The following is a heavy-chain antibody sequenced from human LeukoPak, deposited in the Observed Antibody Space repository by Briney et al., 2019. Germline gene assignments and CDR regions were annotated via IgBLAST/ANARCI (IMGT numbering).Heavy chain of an antibody. CDR1: GFTFSGYS. CDR3: ARVFLGSFDY. Sequence: GGSLRLSCAASGFTFSGYSMSWVRQAPGKGLEWVAVISYDGSNKYYADSVKGRFTISRDNSKNTLYLQMNSLRAEDTAVYYCARVFLGSFDYWGQGTLVTVSS. CDR2: ISYDGSNK. V-gene: IGHV3-30-3*01. J-gene: IGHJ4*02. D-gene: IGHD7-27*01.